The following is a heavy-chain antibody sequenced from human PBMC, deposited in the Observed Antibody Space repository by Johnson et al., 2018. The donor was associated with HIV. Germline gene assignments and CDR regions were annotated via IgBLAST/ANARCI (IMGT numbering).Heavy chain of an antibody. D-gene: IGHD6-13*01. Sequence: VQLVESGGGVVQPGRSLRLSCAASGFIFSNYDMHWVRQPTGKGLEWVSGIGTAGDTYYPGSVKGRFTISRENAKNSLYLQMKSLRAGDTAVYYCARGSLGYSSSWIQSGTTFDIWGQGTMVTVSS. V-gene: IGHV3-13*01. J-gene: IGHJ3*02. CDR3: ARGSLGYSSSWIQSGTTFDI. CDR2: IGTAGDT. CDR1: GFIFSNYD.